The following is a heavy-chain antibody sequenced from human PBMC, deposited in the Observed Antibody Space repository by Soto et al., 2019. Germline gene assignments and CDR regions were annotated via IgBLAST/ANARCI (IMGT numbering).Heavy chain of an antibody. CDR1: GGTFSSYT. Sequence: QVQLVQSGAEVKKPGSSVKVSCKASGGTFSSYTISWVRQAPGQGLEWMGRIIPILGIANYAQKFQGRVTITADKSTSTAYMELSSLRSEDTAVYYCARVSLAAAGLYYYYYGMDVWGQGTTVTVSS. CDR2: IIPILGIA. D-gene: IGHD6-13*01. V-gene: IGHV1-69*02. J-gene: IGHJ6*02. CDR3: ARVSLAAAGLYYYYYGMDV.